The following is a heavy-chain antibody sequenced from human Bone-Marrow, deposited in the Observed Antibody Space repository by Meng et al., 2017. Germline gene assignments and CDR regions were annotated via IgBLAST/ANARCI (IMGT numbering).Heavy chain of an antibody. CDR3: VKELSYGDYVGLRFDP. J-gene: IGHJ5*02. D-gene: IGHD4-17*01. V-gene: IGHV3-30*01. Sequence: GESLKISCAASGFTFSSYAMHWVRQAPGKGLEWVAVISYDGSNKYYADSVKGRFTISRDNSKNTLYLQMNSLRAEDTALYYCVKELSYGDYVGLRFDPWGQGTLVTVSS. CDR2: ISYDGSNK. CDR1: GFTFSSYA.